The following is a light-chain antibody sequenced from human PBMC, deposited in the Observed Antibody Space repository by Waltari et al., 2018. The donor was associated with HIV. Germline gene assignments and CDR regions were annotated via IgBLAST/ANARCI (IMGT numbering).Light chain of an antibody. CDR1: QDIASW. J-gene: IGKJ2*01. CDR2: ASS. CDR3: HQSNSFPST. Sequence: DIQLTQSPSSVSASIGERVTITCRASQDIASWLAWYQQKPGKAPKLLIYASSNVQNGVPSRFSGTGTGTDFKLTIRNLQPEDFATYFCHQSNSFPSTFGPGTKLEIK. V-gene: IGKV1-12*01.